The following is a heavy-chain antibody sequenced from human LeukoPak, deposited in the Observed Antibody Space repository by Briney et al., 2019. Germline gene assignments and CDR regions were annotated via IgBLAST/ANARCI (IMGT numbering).Heavy chain of an antibody. D-gene: IGHD1-26*01. CDR2: IYHSGST. V-gene: IGHV4-38-2*02. CDR3: AREEVGLVGATYYFDY. CDR1: GYSISSGYY. Sequence: SETLSLTCTVSGYSISSGYYWGWIRQPPGKGLEWIGSIYHSGSTYYNPSLKSRVTISVDMSKNQFSLKLSSVTAADTAVYYCAREEVGLVGATYYFDYWGQGTLVTVSS. J-gene: IGHJ4*02.